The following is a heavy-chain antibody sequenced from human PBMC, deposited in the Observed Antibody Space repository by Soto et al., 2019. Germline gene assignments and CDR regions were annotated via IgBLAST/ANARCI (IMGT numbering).Heavy chain of an antibody. CDR1: GFTVSNNY. CDR3: ATYSSLDY. D-gene: IGHD6-13*01. J-gene: IGHJ4*02. CDR2: IYSGGRT. V-gene: IGHV3-53*01. Sequence: RLSCAASGFTVSNNYMSWVRQAPGKGLEWVSLIYSGGRTYYADSVKGRFTISRDNSKNTLYLQMNSLRAEDTAVYYCATYSSLDYWGQGTLVTVSS.